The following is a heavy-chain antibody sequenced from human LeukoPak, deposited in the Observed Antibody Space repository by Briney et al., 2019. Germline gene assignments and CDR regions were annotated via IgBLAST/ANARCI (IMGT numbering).Heavy chain of an antibody. Sequence: ASETLSLTCSVSGVSISSYYWTWIRQPAGKGREWIGRMYIGGTRNYNPSLKSRVTMSIDTSKNQFSLKLSSVTAADTAVYYCARDLPRENSYAHGFWFDPWGQGTLVTVSS. V-gene: IGHV4-4*07. CDR2: MYIGGTR. D-gene: IGHD3-16*01. J-gene: IGHJ5*02. CDR3: ARDLPRENSYAHGFWFDP. CDR1: GVSISSYY.